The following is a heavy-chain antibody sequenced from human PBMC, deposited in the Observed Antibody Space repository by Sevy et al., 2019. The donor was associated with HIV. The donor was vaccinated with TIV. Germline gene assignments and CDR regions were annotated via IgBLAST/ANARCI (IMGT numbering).Heavy chain of an antibody. D-gene: IGHD3-16*01. CDR3: ARGRGGELDD. V-gene: IGHV3-72*01. Sequence: AGSLRLSCAASGFTFSDNYMDWVRQAPGKGLEWVGRTRNKANSYTTEYAASVKGRFTISRDDSKNSLYLQMNSLKTEDTAVYYSARGRGGELDDWGQGTLVTVSS. CDR1: GFTFSDNY. CDR2: TRNKANSYTT. J-gene: IGHJ4*02.